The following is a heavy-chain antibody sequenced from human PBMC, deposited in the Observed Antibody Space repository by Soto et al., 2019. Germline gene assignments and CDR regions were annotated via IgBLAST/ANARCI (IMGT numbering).Heavy chain of an antibody. V-gene: IGHV4-59*12. J-gene: IGHJ5*02. CDR2: IYYNGST. Sequence: SETRSLTCTVSGGSMSRSYWSWIGQHPGKGLEWIGYIYYNGSTHYNPSIKSRVSISVDTSKNQFSLNLSSVTAVDTAVYYCARDGGRGATNPWGQGTPVTVSS. CDR3: ARDGGRGATNP. CDR1: GGSMSRSY. D-gene: IGHD1-26*01.